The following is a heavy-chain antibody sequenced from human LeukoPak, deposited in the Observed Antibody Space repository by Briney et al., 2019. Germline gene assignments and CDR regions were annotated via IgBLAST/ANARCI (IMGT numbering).Heavy chain of an antibody. V-gene: IGHV1-69*05. D-gene: IGHD4-17*01. J-gene: IGHJ5*02. Sequence: AVKVPSKASGGTFSSYAISWVRQAPGQGLEWMGGIIPIFGTANYAQKFQGRVTITTDESTSIAYMELRSLRSEDMAVYYCARGGMTTVTKRWFDLWGQGTLVTASS. CDR2: IIPIFGTA. CDR1: GGTFSSYA. CDR3: ARGGMTTVTKRWFDL.